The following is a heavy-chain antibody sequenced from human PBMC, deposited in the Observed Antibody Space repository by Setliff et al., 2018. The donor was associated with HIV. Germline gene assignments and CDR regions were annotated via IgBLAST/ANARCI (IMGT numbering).Heavy chain of an antibody. CDR1: GFTFSNYG. CDR2: IWYDGSYK. Sequence: QTGGSLRLSCAASGFTFSNYGMHWVRQAPGKGLEWVAVIWYDGSYKYYVDSVKGRFTISRDNSKNTLYLQMNSLRAEDTAVYYCAKAPLTIVATGGEDCWGQGTQVTVSS. V-gene: IGHV3-33*06. CDR3: AKAPLTIVATGGEDC. D-gene: IGHD6-13*01. J-gene: IGHJ4*02.